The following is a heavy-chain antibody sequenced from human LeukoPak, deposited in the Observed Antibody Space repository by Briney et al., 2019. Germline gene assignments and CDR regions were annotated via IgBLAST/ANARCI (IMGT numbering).Heavy chain of an antibody. CDR1: GFTFSSYW. V-gene: IGHV3-74*01. Sequence: GGSLRLSCAASGFTFSSYWMHWVRQAPGKGLVWVSRINTDGSSTSYADSVKGRFTISRDNAKNTLYLQMNSLRAEDTAVYYCARPGRGSYYDFDYWGQGTLVTVSS. CDR3: ARPGRGSYYDFDY. J-gene: IGHJ4*02. CDR2: INTDGSST. D-gene: IGHD1-26*01.